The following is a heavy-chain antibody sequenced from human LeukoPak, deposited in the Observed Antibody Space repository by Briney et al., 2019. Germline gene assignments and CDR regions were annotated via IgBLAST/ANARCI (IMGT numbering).Heavy chain of an antibody. D-gene: IGHD6-13*01. CDR3: ARVGSSWYGSFDN. J-gene: IGHJ4*02. CDR1: GGSISSSSYY. V-gene: IGHV4-39*07. Sequence: SETLSFNGTGSGGSISSSSYYWGWIRQPPGKGLEWIGSIYYSGSTYYNPSLKSRVTISVDTSKNQFSLKLSSVTAADTAVYYCARVGSSWYGSFDNWGQGTLVTVSS. CDR2: IYYSGST.